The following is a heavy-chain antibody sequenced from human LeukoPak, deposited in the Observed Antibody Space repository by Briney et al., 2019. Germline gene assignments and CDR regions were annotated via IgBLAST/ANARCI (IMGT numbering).Heavy chain of an antibody. D-gene: IGHD3-10*01. CDR3: ARSVLLWFGELLSPLDY. CDR1: GYTFTSYA. Sequence: GASVKVSCKASGYTFTSYAMHWVRQAPGQRLEWIGWINAGNGNTKYSQKFQGRVTITRDTSASTAYMELSSLRSEDTAVYYCARSVLLWFGELLSPLDYWGQGTLVTVSS. J-gene: IGHJ4*02. V-gene: IGHV1-3*01. CDR2: INAGNGNT.